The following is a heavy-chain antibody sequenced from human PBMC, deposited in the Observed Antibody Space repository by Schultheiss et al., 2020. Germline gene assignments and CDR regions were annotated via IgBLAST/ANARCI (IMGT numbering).Heavy chain of an antibody. D-gene: IGHD2-2*01. CDR1: GGTFSSYA. V-gene: IGHV1-69*06. CDR3: ASPLGGYCSSTSCYGWFDP. CDR2: IIPIFGTA. Sequence: SVKVSCKASGGTFSSYAISWVRQAPGQGLEWMGGIIPIFGTANYAQKFQGRVTITADKSTSTAYMELSSLRSEDTAVYYCASPLGGYCSSTSCYGWFDPWGQGTLVTVSS. J-gene: IGHJ5*02.